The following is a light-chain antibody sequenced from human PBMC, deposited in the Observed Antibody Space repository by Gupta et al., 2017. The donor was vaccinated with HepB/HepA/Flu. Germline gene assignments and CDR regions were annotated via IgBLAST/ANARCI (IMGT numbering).Light chain of an antibody. V-gene: IGKV3-11*01. CDR3: HDRSTSWT. Sequence: EIVLTQSPATLSLSPGDRATLSCRASQSVGSYLDWYQQKPGQAPRLLIYDASKRSIGIPARFSGSGYKKDFTPTSSLREDEDFAVYYVHDRSTSWTFGQGTTMDIK. J-gene: IGKJ2*02. CDR2: DAS. CDR1: QSVGSY.